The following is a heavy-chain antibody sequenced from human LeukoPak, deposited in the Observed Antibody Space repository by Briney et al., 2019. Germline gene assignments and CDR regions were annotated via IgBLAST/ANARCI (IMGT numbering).Heavy chain of an antibody. Sequence: SETLSLTCTVSGASITSYHWSWIRQPPGKGLEWIGYIYYSGNIYYNPSLESRVTISIDTSKNQLSLKLSSVTAADTAVYYCYAAIAGGPQGYWGQGTLVTISS. J-gene: IGHJ4*02. CDR1: GASITSYH. V-gene: IGHV4-59*08. CDR3: YAAIAGGPQGY. D-gene: IGHD6-13*01. CDR2: IYYSGNI.